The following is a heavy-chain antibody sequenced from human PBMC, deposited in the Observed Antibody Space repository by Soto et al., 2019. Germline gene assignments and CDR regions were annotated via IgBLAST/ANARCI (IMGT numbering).Heavy chain of an antibody. V-gene: IGHV3-66*01. Sequence: EVQLVESGGGLVQPGGSLRLSCAASGFTVSSNYMTWVRQAPGKGLEWVSVIYRGGSTYYADSVKGRFTISRDKSKNTRYLPMNSVRAECTAGYYWARFDGSGTSPLHSWGQVTLVTVSS. CDR1: GFTVSSNY. CDR3: ARFDGSGTSPLHS. CDR2: IYRGGST. J-gene: IGHJ4*02. D-gene: IGHD3-10*01.